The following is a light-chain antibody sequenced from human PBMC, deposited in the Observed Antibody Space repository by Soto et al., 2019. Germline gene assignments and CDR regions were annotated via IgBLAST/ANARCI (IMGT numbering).Light chain of an antibody. J-gene: IGKJ1*01. Sequence: DIQVTQSPSTLSASVGDRVTITCRATQSIGGWLAWYQQKPGKAPKLLIYDASILKSGVPSRFSGSGSGTEFTLTISSLQPDDFATYYCQQYNSFSPFGQGTKVDIK. CDR1: QSIGGW. V-gene: IGKV1-5*01. CDR2: DAS. CDR3: QQYNSFSP.